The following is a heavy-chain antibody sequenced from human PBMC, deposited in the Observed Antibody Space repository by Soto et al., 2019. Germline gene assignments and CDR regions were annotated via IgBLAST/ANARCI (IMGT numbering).Heavy chain of an antibody. CDR1: GGSISTYY. CDR3: ARNWFSVAFDI. Sequence: SETLSLTCTVSGGSISTYYWSWIRQSPGKGLEWMGYIDYSGTTDYNPFLKGRVTISIDTSKKEVSLKLSSVTAADTAVYYCARNWFSVAFDIWGQGTMVTVSS. D-gene: IGHD3-10*01. J-gene: IGHJ3*02. V-gene: IGHV4-59*01. CDR2: IDYSGTT.